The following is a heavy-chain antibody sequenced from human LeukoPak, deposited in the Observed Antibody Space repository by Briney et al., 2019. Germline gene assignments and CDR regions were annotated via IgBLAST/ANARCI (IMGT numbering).Heavy chain of an antibody. CDR2: INHSGST. Sequence: SETLSLTCAVYGGSFSGYYWSWIRQPPGKGLEWIGEINHSGSTDYNPSLKSRVTISVDTSKNQFSLKLSSVTAADTAVYYCASNRISCGGDCYSGFDYWGQGTLVTVSS. V-gene: IGHV4-34*01. CDR1: GGSFSGYY. CDR3: ASNRISCGGDCYSGFDY. D-gene: IGHD2-21*02. J-gene: IGHJ4*02.